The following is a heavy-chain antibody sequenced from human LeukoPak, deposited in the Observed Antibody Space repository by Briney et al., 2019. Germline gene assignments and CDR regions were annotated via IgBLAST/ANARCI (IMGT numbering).Heavy chain of an antibody. Sequence: GASVKVSCKASGYTFTSYDINWVRQATGQGLEWMGWMNPNSGNTGYAQKFQGRVTITADKSTSTAYMELSSLRSEDTAVYYCARDCSGGSCYSSDAFDIWGQGTMVTVSS. J-gene: IGHJ3*02. CDR3: ARDCSGGSCYSSDAFDI. V-gene: IGHV1-8*01. D-gene: IGHD2-15*01. CDR2: MNPNSGNT. CDR1: GYTFTSYD.